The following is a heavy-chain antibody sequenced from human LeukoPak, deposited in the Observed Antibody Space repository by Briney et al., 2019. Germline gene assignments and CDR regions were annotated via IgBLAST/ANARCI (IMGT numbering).Heavy chain of an antibody. CDR2: INSDGSST. CDR3: AKEDTAMVNPVNYYYYYGMDV. Sequence: GGSLRLSCAASGFTFSSNYMHWVRQAPGKGPVWVSRINSDGSSTNYADSVKGRFTISRDNAKNTLYLQMNSLRAEDTAVYYCAKEDTAMVNPVNYYYYYGMDVWGQGTTVTVSS. CDR1: GFTFSSNY. J-gene: IGHJ6*02. D-gene: IGHD5-18*01. V-gene: IGHV3-74*01.